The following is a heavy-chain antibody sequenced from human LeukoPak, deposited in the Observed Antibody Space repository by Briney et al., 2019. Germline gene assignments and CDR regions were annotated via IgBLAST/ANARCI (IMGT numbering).Heavy chain of an antibody. V-gene: IGHV5-10-1*01. CDR1: GYRLTNYW. J-gene: IGHJ3*02. Sequence: GESLTISCQASGYRLTNYWITWVRQVPGKGLEWMGRIDPGDSATNYGPSFQGHVIISADRSTTTAYLHFNSLEASDTALYYCARPSGWSGYDIWGQGTMVIVSS. D-gene: IGHD6-19*01. CDR3: ARPSGWSGYDI. CDR2: IDPGDSAT.